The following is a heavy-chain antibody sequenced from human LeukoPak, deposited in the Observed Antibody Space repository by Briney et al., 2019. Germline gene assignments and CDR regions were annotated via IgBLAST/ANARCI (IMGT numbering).Heavy chain of an antibody. CDR1: GGSMSSYY. D-gene: IGHD3-10*01. CDR2: IYYTGST. V-gene: IGHV4-59*12. Sequence: SETLSLTCTVSGGSMSSYYWSWIRQPPGKGLEWIGYIYYTGSTNYNPSLKSRVTISVDTSKNQFSLKLSSVTAADTAVYYCARDRANYYGSGSWGQGTLVTVSS. CDR3: ARDRANYYGSGS. J-gene: IGHJ4*02.